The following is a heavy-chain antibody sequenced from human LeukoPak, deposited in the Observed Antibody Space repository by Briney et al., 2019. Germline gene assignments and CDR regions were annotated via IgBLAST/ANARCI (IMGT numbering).Heavy chain of an antibody. J-gene: IGHJ4*02. CDR2: ISAYNGNT. V-gene: IGHV1-18*01. Sequence: ASVKVSCKAYGYTFMSHGISWVRQAPGQGLEWMGWISAYNGNTNYAQKLQGRVTMTTESSTNTAYMELGSLRSDDTAVYYCARSAVADTLSAYYFGYWGQGTLVTVSS. CDR3: ARSAVADTLSAYYFGY. CDR1: GYTFMSHG. D-gene: IGHD6-19*01.